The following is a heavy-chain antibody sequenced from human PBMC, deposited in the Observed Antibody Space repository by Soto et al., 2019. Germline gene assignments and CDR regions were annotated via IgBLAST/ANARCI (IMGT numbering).Heavy chain of an antibody. J-gene: IGHJ6*02. CDR3: ARVSGYSNYDHYYGMDV. D-gene: IGHD4-4*01. Sequence: SETLSLTCTVSGCSISSGDYYWSWIRQPPGKGLEWIGYIYYSGSTYYNPSLKSRVTISVDTSKNQFSLKLSSVTAADTAVYYCARVSGYSNYDHYYGMDVWGQGTTVT. V-gene: IGHV4-30-4*01. CDR1: GCSISSGDYY. CDR2: IYYSGST.